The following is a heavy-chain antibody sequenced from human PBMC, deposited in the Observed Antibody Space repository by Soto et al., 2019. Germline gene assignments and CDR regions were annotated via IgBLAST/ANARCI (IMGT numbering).Heavy chain of an antibody. V-gene: IGHV3-30-3*01. CDR3: AREGCSGGSCYPYYYGMDV. Sequence: GGSLRLSCAASGFTFSSYAMHWVRQAPGKGLEWVAVISYDGSNKYYADSVKGRFTISRDNSKNTLYLQMNSLRAEDTAVYYCAREGCSGGSCYPYYYGMDVWGQGTTVTVSS. CDR1: GFTFSSYA. D-gene: IGHD2-15*01. J-gene: IGHJ6*02. CDR2: ISYDGSNK.